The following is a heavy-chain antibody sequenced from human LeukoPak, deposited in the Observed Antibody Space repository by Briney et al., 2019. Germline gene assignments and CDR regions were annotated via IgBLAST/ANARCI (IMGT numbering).Heavy chain of an antibody. Sequence: GGSLRLSWAVSGLTVSTTYMSWVRQAPGKGLEWVSVIYSGGGTYYSDSVKGRFTISRDNSKNTLYLQMNSLRAEDTAVYYCATGYSNGWQPRYFDYWGQGTLVTVSS. CDR1: GLTVSTTY. V-gene: IGHV3-66*01. D-gene: IGHD6-19*01. CDR3: ATGYSNGWQPRYFDY. CDR2: IYSGGGT. J-gene: IGHJ4*02.